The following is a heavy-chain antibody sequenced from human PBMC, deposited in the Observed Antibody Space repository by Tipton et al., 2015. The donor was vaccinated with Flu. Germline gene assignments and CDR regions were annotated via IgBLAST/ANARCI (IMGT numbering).Heavy chain of an antibody. CDR2: IYSGGST. CDR3: ARDKGNVRIVAGHGIFYHYGLDV. J-gene: IGHJ6*02. CDR1: GFTVSNNY. D-gene: IGHD5-12*01. V-gene: IGHV3-66*01. Sequence: SLRLSCAASGFTVSNNYMNWVRQAPGKGLEWVSIIYSGGSTYYAGSVKGRFTISRDNSKNTLYLQMNSLRAEDTAVYYCARDKGNVRIVAGHGIFYHYGLDVWGQGTTVTVSS.